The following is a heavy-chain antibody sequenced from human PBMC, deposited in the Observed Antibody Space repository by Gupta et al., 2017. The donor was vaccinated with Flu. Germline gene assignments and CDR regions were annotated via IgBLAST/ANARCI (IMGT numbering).Heavy chain of an antibody. CDR1: GFPLTNYG. D-gene: IGHD1-14*01. CDR3: TSVSEW. CDR2: IRGDGSGA. V-gene: IGHV3-7*01. Sequence: EVQVVESGGDLVQPGGSLRLSCAASGFPLTNYGVSWVRQAPGKWLGGVASIRGDGSGAYYVDSVKGRFTISRDNAKNSLELQMNSLRVEDTAVYYCTSVSEWWGQGTLVTVSS. J-gene: IGHJ4*02.